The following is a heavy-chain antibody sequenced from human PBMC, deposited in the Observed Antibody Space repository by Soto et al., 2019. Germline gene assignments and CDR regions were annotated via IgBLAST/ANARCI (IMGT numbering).Heavy chain of an antibody. J-gene: IGHJ5*02. CDR1: GYSFTSYW. CDR3: ATTRRHSPNWFDP. V-gene: IGHV5-51*01. Sequence: GESLKISCKGSGYSFTSYWIGWVRQMPGKGLEWMGIIYPGDSDTRYSPSFRGQVTISADKSISTAYLQWSSLKASDTAMYYCATTRRHSPNWFDPWGQGTLVTVSS. CDR2: IYPGDSDT.